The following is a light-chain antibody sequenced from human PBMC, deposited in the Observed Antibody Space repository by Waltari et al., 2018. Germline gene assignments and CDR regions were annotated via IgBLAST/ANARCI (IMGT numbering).Light chain of an antibody. Sequence: SYELTQPSSVSVSPGQTARITSSGDLLTKKKTRWLQQKPGQTPVLVIYKDNERPSGIPERFSGSSSGTTVTLTIAGAQVEDEADYYCYSAADNNWVFGGGTKLTVL. CDR1: LLTKKK. CDR3: YSAADNNWV. V-gene: IGLV3-27*01. J-gene: IGLJ3*02. CDR2: KDN.